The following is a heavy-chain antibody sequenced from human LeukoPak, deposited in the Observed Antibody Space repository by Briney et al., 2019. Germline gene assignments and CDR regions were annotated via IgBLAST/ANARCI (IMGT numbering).Heavy chain of an antibody. J-gene: IGHJ4*02. Sequence: RAGGSLRLSYAASGFTFSSYAMSWVRQAPGKGLEWVSAISGSGGSTYYADSVKGRFTISRDNSKNTLYLQMNSLRAEDTAVYYCAKDLRRHYYDSSGDGTDYWGQGTLVTVSS. CDR1: GFTFSSYA. V-gene: IGHV3-23*01. CDR2: ISGSGGST. D-gene: IGHD3-22*01. CDR3: AKDLRRHYYDSSGDGTDY.